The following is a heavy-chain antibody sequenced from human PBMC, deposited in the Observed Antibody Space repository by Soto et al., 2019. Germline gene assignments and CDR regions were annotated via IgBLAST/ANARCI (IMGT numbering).Heavy chain of an antibody. Sequence: SQTLSLTCAISGDSVSSNGAAWNWIRQSPSRGLEWLGRTYYRSKWYNDYAVSVKSRITINPDTSKNQFSLQLNSVTPEDTAVFYGARERIFVVWGSYYKNFSYSGRDVGGKGTRVTV. CDR2: TYYRSKWYN. J-gene: IGHJ6*04. D-gene: IGHD3-10*01. CDR1: GDSVSSNGAA. V-gene: IGHV6-1*01. CDR3: ARERIFVVWGSYYKNFSYSGRDV.